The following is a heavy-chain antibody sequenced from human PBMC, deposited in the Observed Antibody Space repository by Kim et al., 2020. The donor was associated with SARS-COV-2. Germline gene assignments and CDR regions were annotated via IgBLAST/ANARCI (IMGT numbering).Heavy chain of an antibody. V-gene: IGHV3-30*01. D-gene: IGHD1-26*01. CDR3: ARAYSGSYYGHFDY. J-gene: IGHJ4*02. Sequence: ADSVKGRFTISRDKSRNTLYLQMNSLRAEDTAVYYCARAYSGSYYGHFDYWGQGTLVTVSS.